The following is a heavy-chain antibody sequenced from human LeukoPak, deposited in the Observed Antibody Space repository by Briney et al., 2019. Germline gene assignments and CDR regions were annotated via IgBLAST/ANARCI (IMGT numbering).Heavy chain of an antibody. D-gene: IGHD2-15*01. J-gene: IGHJ4*02. CDR3: ARDXPGXCXXTXXXXXFDX. CDR1: GYTLTSYG. V-gene: IGHV1-18*01. CDR2: ISTQSGNT. Sequence: VASVKVSCKASGYTLTSYGINWMRQAPGQGLEWMGWISTQSGNTNYAQKVQGRVTMTTDTSTSTAYMELRSLRSDDTAVYYCARDXPGXCXXTXXXXXFDXXXQGTLVTV.